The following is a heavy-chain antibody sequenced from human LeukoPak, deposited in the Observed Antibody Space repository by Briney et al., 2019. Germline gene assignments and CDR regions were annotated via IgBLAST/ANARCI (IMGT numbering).Heavy chain of an antibody. J-gene: IGHJ6*04. D-gene: IGHD6-13*01. CDR3: ARDRIATTGYYGMDV. CDR1: GFTFTDYG. CDR2: IWHDGSTK. V-gene: IGHV3-33*01. Sequence: PGGSLRLSCAASGFTFTDYGMHWVRQAPGKGLEWVAHIWHDGSTKYYADSVKGRFTISRDNSENTLYLEMNSLRAEDTAVYYCARDRIATTGYYGMDVWGEGTTVFVSS.